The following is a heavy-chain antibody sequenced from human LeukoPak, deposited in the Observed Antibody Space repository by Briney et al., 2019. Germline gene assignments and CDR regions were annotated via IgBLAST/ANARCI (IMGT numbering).Heavy chain of an antibody. Sequence: GGSLRLSCEGSGFRFSSYWMHWVRQAPGKGLEWVSAISGSGGNTYYAHSVRGRFTISRDNPKITVYLQMKSLRAEDTAVYYCAKDGRQSYGSGSYYLYWGQGTLVTVSS. CDR3: AKDGRQSYGSGSYYLY. CDR1: GFRFSSYW. V-gene: IGHV3-23*01. J-gene: IGHJ4*02. CDR2: ISGSGGNT. D-gene: IGHD3-10*01.